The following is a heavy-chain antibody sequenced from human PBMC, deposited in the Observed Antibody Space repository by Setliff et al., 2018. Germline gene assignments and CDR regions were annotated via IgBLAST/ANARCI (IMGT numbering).Heavy chain of an antibody. Sequence: SVKVSCKASGGTFSSYAISWVRQAPGQGLEWMGGIIPILGIANYAQKFQGRVTITADKSTSTAYMELSSLRSEDTAVYYCAADQPKEWLRYYYYGMDVWGQGTTVTVS. CDR3: AADQPKEWLRYYYYGMDV. CDR1: GGTFSSYA. CDR2: IIPILGIA. D-gene: IGHD3-3*01. J-gene: IGHJ6*02. V-gene: IGHV1-69*10.